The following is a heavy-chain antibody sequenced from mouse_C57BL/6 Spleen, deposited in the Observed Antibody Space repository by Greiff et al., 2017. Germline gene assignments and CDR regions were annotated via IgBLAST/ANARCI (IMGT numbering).Heavy chain of an antibody. CDR3: AREDTTDWFAY. V-gene: IGHV1-64*01. D-gene: IGHD1-1*01. CDR1: GYTFTSYW. J-gene: IGHJ3*01. Sequence: QVQLKQPGAELVKPGASVKLSCKASGYTFTSYWMHWVKQRPGQGLEWIGMILPNSGSTNYNEKFKSKATLTVDRSSSTAYMQLSSLTSEDYAVYYCAREDTTDWFAYWGQGTLVTVSA. CDR2: ILPNSGST.